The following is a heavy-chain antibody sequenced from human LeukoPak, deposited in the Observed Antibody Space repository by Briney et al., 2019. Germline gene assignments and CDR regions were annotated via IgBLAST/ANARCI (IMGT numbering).Heavy chain of an antibody. J-gene: IGHJ3*02. CDR3: AKDLARITMIVVVKGENACDI. D-gene: IGHD3-22*01. CDR2: ISGSGGST. Sequence: PGGSLRLSCAASGFSFSSYAMSRVRQAPGKGLEWVSAISGSGGSTYYADSVKGRFTISRDNSKNTLYLQMNSLRAEDTAVYYCAKDLARITMIVVVKGENACDIWGQGTMVTVSS. CDR1: GFSFSSYA. V-gene: IGHV3-23*01.